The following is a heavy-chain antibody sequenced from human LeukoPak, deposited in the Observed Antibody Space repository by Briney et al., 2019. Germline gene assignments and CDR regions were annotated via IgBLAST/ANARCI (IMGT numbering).Heavy chain of an antibody. CDR3: PSLGYYDFWSGYYMFDY. J-gene: IGHJ4*02. Sequence: SETLSLTCAVSGYSISSGYYWGWIRQPPGKGLEWIGSIYHSGSTYYNPSLKSRVTISVDTSKNQFSLKLSSVTAADTAVYYCPSLGYYDFWSGYYMFDYWGQGTLVTVSS. CDR1: GYSISSGYY. V-gene: IGHV4-38-2*01. CDR2: IYHSGST. D-gene: IGHD3-3*01.